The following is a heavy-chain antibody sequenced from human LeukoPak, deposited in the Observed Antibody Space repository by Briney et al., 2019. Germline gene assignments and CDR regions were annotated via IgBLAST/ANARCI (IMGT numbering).Heavy chain of an antibody. CDR3: TRYNVGFDY. V-gene: IGHV3-73*01. D-gene: IGHD1-1*01. CDR1: GFTFSGSA. CDR2: IRSKTNSYAT. J-gene: IGHJ4*02. Sequence: RGGSLRLSCAASGFTFSGSAMHWVRQASGKGLEWVGRIRSKTNSYATSYAASVKGRFALSRDDSKNTAYLQMNSLKTEDTAVYYCTRYNVGFDYWGQGTLVTVSS.